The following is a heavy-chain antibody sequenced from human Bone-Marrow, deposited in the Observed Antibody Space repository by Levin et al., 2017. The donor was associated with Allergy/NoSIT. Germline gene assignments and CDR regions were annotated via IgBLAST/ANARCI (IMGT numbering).Heavy chain of an antibody. Sequence: PSETLSLTCNVSGGSISSSYWSWIRQPPGKGLEWIGCIYYTGSTHYNPSLKSRVTISVDISKKTFSLKLNSVTDADTAVYYCARVHKEQWLDTGYSYRGMDVWGQGTTVTVSS. V-gene: IGHV4-59*01. J-gene: IGHJ6*02. D-gene: IGHD6-19*01. CDR1: GGSISSSY. CDR2: IYYTGST. CDR3: ARVHKEQWLDTGYSYRGMDV.